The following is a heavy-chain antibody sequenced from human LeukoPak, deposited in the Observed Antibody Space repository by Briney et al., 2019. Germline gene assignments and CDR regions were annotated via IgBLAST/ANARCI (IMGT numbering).Heavy chain of an antibody. V-gene: IGHV3-33*01. CDR2: IWYDGSNK. D-gene: IGHD6-19*01. CDR1: GFTFSSYG. Sequence: GRSLRLSCAASGFTFSSYGMHWVRQAPGKGLEWVAVIWYDGSNKYYADSVKGRFTISRDNSKNTLYLQMNRLRAEDTAVYYCARDSDSSGWYYYYGMDVWGQGTTVTVSS. J-gene: IGHJ6*02. CDR3: ARDSDSSGWYYYYGMDV.